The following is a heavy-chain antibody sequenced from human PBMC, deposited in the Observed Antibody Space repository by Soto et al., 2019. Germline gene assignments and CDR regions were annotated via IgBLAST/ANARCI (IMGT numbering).Heavy chain of an antibody. V-gene: IGHV1-69*02. Sequence: QVQLVQSGAEVKKPGSSVKVSCKASGGTFSSYTISWVRQAPGQGLEWMGRIIPILGIANYAQKFQGRVTITEDKSTSPAYMGLSSLRSEDTAVYYCASNPHRSGGSCSGFGWGEGTLVTVSS. D-gene: IGHD2-15*01. J-gene: IGHJ4*02. CDR3: ASNPHRSGGSCSGFG. CDR1: GGTFSSYT. CDR2: IIPILGIA.